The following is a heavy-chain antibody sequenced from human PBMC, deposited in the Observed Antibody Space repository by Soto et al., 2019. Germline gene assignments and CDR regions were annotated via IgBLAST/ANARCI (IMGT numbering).Heavy chain of an antibody. CDR1: GYTFTSYG. CDR2: ISAYNGNT. J-gene: IGHJ3*02. V-gene: IGHV1-18*01. Sequence: ASVKVSCKASGYTFTSYGISWVRQAPGQGLEWMGWISAYNGNTNYAQKLQGRVTMTTDTSTSTAYMELRSLRSDDTAVYYCARDTRTFWSGQDDAFDIWGQGTMVTVSS. CDR3: ARDTRTFWSGQDDAFDI. D-gene: IGHD3-3*01.